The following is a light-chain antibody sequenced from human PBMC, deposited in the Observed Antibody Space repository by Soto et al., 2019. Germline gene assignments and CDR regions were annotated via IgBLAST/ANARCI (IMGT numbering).Light chain of an antibody. CDR3: SSFTSSMTNV. V-gene: IGLV2-14*03. CDR2: DVG. CDR1: SSDVGGYNS. J-gene: IGLJ1*01. Sequence: QSALTQPASVSGSPGESITISCTGTSSDVGGYNSVSWYQHHPGKAPTLILYDVGDRPSGVPYRFSGSKSGNTASLTISGLQAADEADYFCSSFTSSMTNVFGSGTKLTVL.